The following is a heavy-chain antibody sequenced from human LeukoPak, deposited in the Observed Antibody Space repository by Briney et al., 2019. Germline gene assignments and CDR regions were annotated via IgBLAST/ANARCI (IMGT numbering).Heavy chain of an antibody. CDR1: GFTFSSYA. CDR3: AKGGYDYIEIGYFDY. D-gene: IGHD5-12*01. V-gene: IGHV3-23*01. Sequence: GGSLRLSCAASGFTFSSYAMSWVRQAPGKGLEWVSTISGSGDSTYYADSVKGRFTIFRDNSRNTLYLQMNSLRAEDTAIYYCAKGGYDYIEIGYFDYWGQGTLVTVSS. J-gene: IGHJ4*02. CDR2: ISGSGDST.